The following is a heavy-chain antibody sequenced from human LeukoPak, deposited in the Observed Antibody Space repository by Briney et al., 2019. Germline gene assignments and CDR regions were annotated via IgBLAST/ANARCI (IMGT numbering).Heavy chain of an antibody. D-gene: IGHD4-23*01. CDR2: ISSSGSIT. CDR3: VKDRWVDY. CDR1: GFTFRNFA. V-gene: IGHV3-64D*09. Sequence: GGSLGLSCSASGFTFRNFAMHWVRQAPGKGLEYVSSISSSGSITYYADSVKGRFTISRDNYKNTLHLQMSSLRPEDTAVYYCVKDRWVDYWGQGTLVTVSS. J-gene: IGHJ4*02.